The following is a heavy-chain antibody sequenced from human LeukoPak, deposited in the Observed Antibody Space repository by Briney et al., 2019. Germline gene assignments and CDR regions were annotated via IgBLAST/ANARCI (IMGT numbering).Heavy chain of an antibody. J-gene: IGHJ3*02. D-gene: IGHD5-12*01. Sequence: SETLSLTCAVSGDSISISNWWSWVRQPPGKGLEWIGEIYHSGSTSYNPSLKSRVTISVDKSKNQFSLKLSSVTAADTAVYYCASGYDFLDAFDIWGQGTMVTVSS. CDR3: ASGYDFLDAFDI. CDR2: IYHSGST. CDR1: GDSISISNW. V-gene: IGHV4-4*02.